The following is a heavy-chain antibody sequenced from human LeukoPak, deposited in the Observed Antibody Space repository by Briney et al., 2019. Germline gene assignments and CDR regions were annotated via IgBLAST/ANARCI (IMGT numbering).Heavy chain of an antibody. J-gene: IGHJ3*02. V-gene: IGHV3-21*01. Sequence: GGSLRLSCAASGFTFSSYAMSWVRQAPGKGLEWVSSISSSSSYIYYADSVKGRFTISRDNAKNSLYLQMNSLRAEDTAGYYWARARGYSYGSDAFDIGGKGTMVTVS. CDR1: GFTFSSYA. D-gene: IGHD5-18*01. CDR3: ARARGYSYGSDAFDI. CDR2: ISSSSSYI.